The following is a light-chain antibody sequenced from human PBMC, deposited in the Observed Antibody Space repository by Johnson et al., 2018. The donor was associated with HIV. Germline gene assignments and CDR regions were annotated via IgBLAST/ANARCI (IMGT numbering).Light chain of an antibody. Sequence: QSVLTQPPSVSAAPGQKVTISCSGSSSNIGNNFVSWYQQLPGTAPKLLIYANNTRPSGIADRFSGSKSGTSATLGITGLQTGDEADYYCGTWDTSLSAGVFGPGTKVSVL. V-gene: IGLV1-51*02. CDR2: ANN. CDR1: SSNIGNNF. J-gene: IGLJ1*01. CDR3: GTWDTSLSAGV.